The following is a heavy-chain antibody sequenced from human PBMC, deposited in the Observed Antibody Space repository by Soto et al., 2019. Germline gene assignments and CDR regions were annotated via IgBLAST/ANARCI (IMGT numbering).Heavy chain of an antibody. Sequence: GGTLRLSCTASGFTFNTHWMHWVRQAPGKGLVWVSRIYFDGITTNYADSVKGRLTVSRDNAKNTLYLHVNTLRDEDTAVYYCARGGARQGDYRGQGTLSAVSS. J-gene: IGHJ4*02. D-gene: IGHD3-16*01. CDR1: GFTFNTHW. CDR3: ARGGARQGDY. V-gene: IGHV3-74*01. CDR2: IYFDGITT.